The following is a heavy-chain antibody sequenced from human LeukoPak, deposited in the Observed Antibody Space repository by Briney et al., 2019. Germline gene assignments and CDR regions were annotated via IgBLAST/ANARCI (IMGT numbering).Heavy chain of an antibody. D-gene: IGHD2-15*01. CDR2: ISYDGSNK. Sequence: GRSLRLSCAASGFTFSSNAMHWVRQAPGKGLEWVAVISYDGSNKYYADSVKGRFTISRDNSKNTLYLQMNSLRAEDTAVYYCARDHGGGSYFDYWGQGTLVTVSS. CDR1: GFTFSSNA. V-gene: IGHV3-30*04. CDR3: ARDHGGGSYFDY. J-gene: IGHJ4*02.